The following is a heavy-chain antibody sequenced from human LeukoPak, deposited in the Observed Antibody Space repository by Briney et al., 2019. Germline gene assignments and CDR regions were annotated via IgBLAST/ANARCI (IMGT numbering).Heavy chain of an antibody. V-gene: IGHV3-30*18. Sequence: GRSPRLSCAASGFTFSSYGVHWVRQAPGKGLEWVAVISYDGSNKYYADSVKGRFTISRDNSKNTLYLQMNSLRAEDTAVYYCAKDGGAARYYFDYWGQGTLVTVSS. J-gene: IGHJ4*02. D-gene: IGHD3-16*01. CDR3: AKDGGAARYYFDY. CDR1: GFTFSSYG. CDR2: ISYDGSNK.